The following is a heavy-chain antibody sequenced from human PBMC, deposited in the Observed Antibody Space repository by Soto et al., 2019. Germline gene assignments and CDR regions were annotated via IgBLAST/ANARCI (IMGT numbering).Heavy chain of an antibody. V-gene: IGHV1-69*06. CDR2: IIPIFGTA. D-gene: IGHD5-12*01. CDR1: GGTFSSYA. J-gene: IGHJ6*02. CDR3: ARHGGERGESGYDSYYYYGMDV. Sequence: QVQLVQSGAEVKKPGSSVKVSCKASGGTFSSYAISWVRQAPGQGLEWMGGIIPIFGTANYAQKFQGRVTITADKSPSTAYMELSRLRSEDTAVNYCARHGGERGESGYDSYYYYGMDVWGQGTTVTVSS.